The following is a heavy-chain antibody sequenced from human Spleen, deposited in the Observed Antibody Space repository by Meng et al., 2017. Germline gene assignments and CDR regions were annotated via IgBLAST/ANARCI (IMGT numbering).Heavy chain of an antibody. CDR3: ARMRSGFDIEY. D-gene: IGHD3-3*01. J-gene: IGHJ4*02. V-gene: IGHV1-8*02. CDR2: MNPDSGNT. Sequence: QVQLMQSVPGVKKPEASVKVSCKSSGYTCAAYWIQWVRQAPGQGLEWMGWMNPDSGNTGYAQKFQGRVTMTRSTSISTAHMELSSLRSEDTAVYYCARMRSGFDIEYWGQGTLVTVSS. CDR1: GYTCAAYW.